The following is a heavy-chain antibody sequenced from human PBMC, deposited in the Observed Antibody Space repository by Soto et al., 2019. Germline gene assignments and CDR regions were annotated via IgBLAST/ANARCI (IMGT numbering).Heavy chain of an antibody. J-gene: IGHJ6*02. V-gene: IGHV3-15*01. CDR2: IKSKTDGGKT. CDR1: GLTFSNAW. Sequence: PGGSLRLSCSASGLTFSNAWISWVRQDPGKGLEWVGRIKSKTDGGKTDYAAPVKGRFTISRDDSKNTLYLQMNSLKTEDTAVYYCTTVSQAAAVLPTYSTEMYSWGQRTTLTVSS. CDR3: TTVSQAAAVLPTYSTEMYS. D-gene: IGHD6-13*01.